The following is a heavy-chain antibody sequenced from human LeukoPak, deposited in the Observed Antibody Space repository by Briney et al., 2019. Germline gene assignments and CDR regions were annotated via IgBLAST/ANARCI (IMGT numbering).Heavy chain of an antibody. CDR3: ARDPYSLHCGGDCYYFDY. CDR1: GFTFSSYG. V-gene: IGHV3-33*01. J-gene: IGHJ4*02. CDR2: IWYDGSNK. Sequence: GRSLRLSCAASGFTFSSYGMHWVRQAPGKGLEWVAVIWYDGSNKYYADSVKGRFTISRDNSKNTLYLQMNSLRAEDTAVYYCARDPYSLHCGGDCYYFDYWGQGTLVTVSS. D-gene: IGHD2-21*02.